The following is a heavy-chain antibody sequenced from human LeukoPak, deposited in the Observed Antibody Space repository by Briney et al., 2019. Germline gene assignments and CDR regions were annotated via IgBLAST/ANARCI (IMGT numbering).Heavy chain of an antibody. V-gene: IGHV3-30*02. CDR3: AKASGYGSDPLDHFDY. CDR2: IRYDGSNK. Sequence: GGSLRLSCAASGFTFSSYGMHWVRQAPGKGLEWVAFIRYDGSNKYYADSVKGRFTISRDNSKNTLYLQMNSLRAEDTAVYYCAKASGYGSDPLDHFDYWGQGTLVTVSS. CDR1: GFTFSSYG. J-gene: IGHJ4*02. D-gene: IGHD3-10*01.